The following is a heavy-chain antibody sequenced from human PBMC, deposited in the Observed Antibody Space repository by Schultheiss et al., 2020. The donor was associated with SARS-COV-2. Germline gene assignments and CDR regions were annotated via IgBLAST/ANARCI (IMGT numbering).Heavy chain of an antibody. J-gene: IGHJ4*02. V-gene: IGHV3-53*05. D-gene: IGHD4-23*01. CDR3: ARGYNGHSVEVGFDY. CDR2: IYSGGST. CDR1: GFTVSSNY. Sequence: GGSLRLSCAASGFTVSSNYMSWVRQAPGKGLEWVSVIYSGGSTGYADSVKGRFTISRDSSKNTLSLQMNSLRAEDTAIYYCARGYNGHSVEVGFDYWGQGTLVTVSS.